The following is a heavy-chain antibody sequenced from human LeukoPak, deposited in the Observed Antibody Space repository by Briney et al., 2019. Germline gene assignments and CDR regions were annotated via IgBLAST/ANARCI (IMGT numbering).Heavy chain of an antibody. D-gene: IGHD3-16*02. Sequence: KSSETLSLTCTVSGGSISSSSYYWGWIRQPPGKGLEWIGSIYYSGSTYYNPSLKSRVTISVDTSKNQFSLKLSSETAADTAVYYCARYLYDYVWGSYRYFDYWGQGTLVTVSS. CDR1: GGSISSSSYY. J-gene: IGHJ4*02. CDR3: ARYLYDYVWGSYRYFDY. V-gene: IGHV4-39*01. CDR2: IYYSGST.